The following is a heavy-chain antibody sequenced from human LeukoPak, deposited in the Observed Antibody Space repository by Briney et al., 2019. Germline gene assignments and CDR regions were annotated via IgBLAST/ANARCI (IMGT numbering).Heavy chain of an antibody. V-gene: IGHV3-48*04. Sequence: GGSLRLSCAASGFTFSSYSMNWVRQAPGKGLEWVSYISSSSSTIYNADSVKGRFTISRDNAKNSLYLQMNSLRAEDTAVYYCARGSGYYAWGQGTLVTVSS. D-gene: IGHD3-3*01. CDR1: GFTFSSYS. CDR2: ISSSSSTI. CDR3: ARGSGYYA. J-gene: IGHJ4*02.